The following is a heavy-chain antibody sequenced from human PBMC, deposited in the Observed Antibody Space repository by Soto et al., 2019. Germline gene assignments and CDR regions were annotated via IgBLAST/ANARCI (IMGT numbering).Heavy chain of an antibody. J-gene: IGHJ6*02. Sequence: GGSLRLSCGASGFTFNSFGMHWVRQAPGRGLEWVAVISYDGDNKYYTDSVKGRFTISRDNSKNTLHLEMNSLRAEDTAVYYCAKDIATMARVPFYYGMDVWGQGTTVTVYS. CDR3: AKDIATMARVPFYYGMDV. CDR1: GFTFNSFG. D-gene: IGHD1-26*01. CDR2: ISYDGDNK. V-gene: IGHV3-30*18.